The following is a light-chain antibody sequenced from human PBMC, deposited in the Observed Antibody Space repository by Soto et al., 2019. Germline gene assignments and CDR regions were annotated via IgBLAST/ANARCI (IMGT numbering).Light chain of an antibody. CDR1: QSFLYSSNNKNY. CDR2: WAS. V-gene: IGKV4-1*01. Sequence: DIVMTQSPASLAVSLGERATINCKSSQSFLYSSNNKNYLAWYQQKPGQPPKLLIYWASTRESGVPDRFSGSGSGTDFTLTISCLQSEDFATYYCQQYYSFPLTFGGGTKVDIK. J-gene: IGKJ4*01. CDR3: QQYYSFPLT.